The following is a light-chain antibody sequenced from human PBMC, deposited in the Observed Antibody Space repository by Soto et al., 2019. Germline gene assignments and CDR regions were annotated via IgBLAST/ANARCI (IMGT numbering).Light chain of an antibody. CDR2: GAS. V-gene: IGKV3-20*01. J-gene: IGKJ1*01. CDR3: QQYATSPGT. Sequence: EIVLTQSPGILSLSPGERATLSCRASQSVSSSYLAWYHQKPDQAPSLLIFGASSRATGIPDRFSGSGSGTDFTLTISGLEPEDFAVYYCQQYATSPGTFGQGTKVDIK. CDR1: QSVSSSY.